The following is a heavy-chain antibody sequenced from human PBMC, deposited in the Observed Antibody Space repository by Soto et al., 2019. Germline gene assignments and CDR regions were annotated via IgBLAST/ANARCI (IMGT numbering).Heavy chain of an antibody. V-gene: IGHV3-7*05. CDR3: ARDSSNSPGSFDI. J-gene: IGHJ3*02. CDR2: IRQDESEK. CDR1: GFTFSSYW. D-gene: IGHD6-6*01. Sequence: EVHLVESGGGLVQPGGSLRLSCAASGFTFSSYWMNWVRQAPGKGLEWVANIRQDESEKYYVDSVKGRFTISRDNAKTSLYLQMSSLRVEDTAIYYCARDSSNSPGSFDIWGQGTTVTVSS.